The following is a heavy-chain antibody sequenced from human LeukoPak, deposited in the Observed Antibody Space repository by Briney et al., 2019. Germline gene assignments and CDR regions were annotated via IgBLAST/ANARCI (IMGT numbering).Heavy chain of an antibody. Sequence: ASVKVSCKVSGYTLTELSMHWVRQAPGQGLEWMGWINPNSGGTNYAQKFQGRVTMTRDTSISTAYMELSRLRSDDTAVYYCARDFGSGWYGGGYFDYWGQGTLVTVSS. D-gene: IGHD6-19*01. J-gene: IGHJ4*02. CDR2: INPNSGGT. V-gene: IGHV1-2*02. CDR1: GYTLTELS. CDR3: ARDFGSGWYGGGYFDY.